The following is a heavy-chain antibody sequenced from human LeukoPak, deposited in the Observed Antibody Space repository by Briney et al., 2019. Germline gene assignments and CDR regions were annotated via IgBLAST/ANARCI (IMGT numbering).Heavy chain of an antibody. CDR1: GFTFSSHG. V-gene: IGHV3-30*18. D-gene: IGHD6-13*01. CDR2: ISYDGSNK. CDR3: AKESVAAAGTRFDP. Sequence: GGSLRLSCAASGFTFSSHGMHWVRQAPGKGLEWVAVISYDGSNKYYADSAKGRFTISRDNSKNTLYLQMNSLRAEDTAGYYCAKESVAAAGTRFDPWGQGTLVTVSS. J-gene: IGHJ5*02.